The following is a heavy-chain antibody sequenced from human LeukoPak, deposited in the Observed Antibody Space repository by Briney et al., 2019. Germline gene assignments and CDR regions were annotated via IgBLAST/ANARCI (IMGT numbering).Heavy chain of an antibody. D-gene: IGHD3-10*01. CDR1: GFSFSSYG. Sequence: GGSLRLSCAASGFSFSSYGMHWVRQAPGKGLEWVTVISYDGSNKYYADSVKGRFTISRDNAKNSLYLQMNSLRAEDTAVYYCARARGLGPGGWFDLWGQGTLVTVSS. V-gene: IGHV3-30*03. J-gene: IGHJ5*02. CDR3: ARARGLGPGGWFDL. CDR2: ISYDGSNK.